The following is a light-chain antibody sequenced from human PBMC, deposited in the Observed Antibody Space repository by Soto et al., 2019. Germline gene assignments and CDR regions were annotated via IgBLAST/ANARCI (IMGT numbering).Light chain of an antibody. J-gene: IGKJ2*01. CDR3: QQDYNLPLYT. Sequence: EIVMTQSPATLSLSPGERATLSCRASQSVSSSYLSWYQQKPGQAPRLLTYGASTRATGIPARFSGSGSGTDFTLTISSLQPEDFAVYYCQQDYNLPLYTFGQGTKLEIK. CDR2: GAS. V-gene: IGKV3D-7*01. CDR1: QSVSSSY.